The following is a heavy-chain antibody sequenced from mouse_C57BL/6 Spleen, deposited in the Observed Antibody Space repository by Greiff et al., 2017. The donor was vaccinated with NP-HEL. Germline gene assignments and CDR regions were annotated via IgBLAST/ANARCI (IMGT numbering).Heavy chain of an antibody. Sequence: QLPQSGAELAKPGASVKLSCKASGYTFTSYWMHWVKQRPGPGLEWIGYINPSSGYTKYNQKFKDKAKLTADKSSSTACMQLSSLTYEDAAVDYCARGRRDYGWYLDVWGTRTTVTVSS. CDR2: INPSSGYT. D-gene: IGHD2-4*01. J-gene: IGHJ1*03. CDR3: ARGRRDYGWYLDV. CDR1: GYTFTSYW. V-gene: IGHV1-7*01.